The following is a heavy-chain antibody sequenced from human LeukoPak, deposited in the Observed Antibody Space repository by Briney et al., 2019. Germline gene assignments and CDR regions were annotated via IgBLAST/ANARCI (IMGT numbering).Heavy chain of an antibody. V-gene: IGHV3-23*01. D-gene: IGHD1-14*01. CDR2: ISGSGGST. Sequence: AGGSLRLSCAASGFTFSGYVMSWVRQAPGKGLEWVSAISGSGGSTYYADSVKGRFTISRDNSKNTLYLQMNGLRAEDTAVYYCAKEGAGNRLTDAFDIWGQGTMVTASS. J-gene: IGHJ3*02. CDR3: AKEGAGNRLTDAFDI. CDR1: GFTFSGYV.